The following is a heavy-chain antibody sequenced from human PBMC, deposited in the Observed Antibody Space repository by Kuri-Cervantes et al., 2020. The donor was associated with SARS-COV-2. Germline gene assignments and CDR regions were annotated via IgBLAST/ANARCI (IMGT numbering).Heavy chain of an antibody. V-gene: IGHV3-30*02. CDR3: AKKGDSSSWYPGAFDI. CDR1: GFTFSSYG. CDR2: IRYDGSNK. D-gene: IGHD6-13*01. J-gene: IGHJ3*02. Sequence: GGSLRLSCAASGFTFSSYGMHWVRQAPGKGLEWVAFIRYDGSNKYYADSVKGRFTISRDNSKSTLYLQMNSLRAEDTAVYYCAKKGDSSSWYPGAFDIWGQGTMVTVSS.